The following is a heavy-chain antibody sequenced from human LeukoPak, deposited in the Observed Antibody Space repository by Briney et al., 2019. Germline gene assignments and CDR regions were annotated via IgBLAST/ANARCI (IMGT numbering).Heavy chain of an antibody. CDR2: SYPDDSDT. V-gene: IGHV5-51*01. J-gene: IGHJ4*02. Sequence: GESFKIPSKGSGYSSSNYWITWVRHLSGKGLEWMGMSYPDDSDTRYSPSFQGQVSNSVDNSICTDYLQWSSVKASDTARDYCVRVWENSGSYYYYWGQGTLVTVS. CDR3: VRVWENSGSYYYY. CDR1: GYSSSNYW. D-gene: IGHD1-26*01.